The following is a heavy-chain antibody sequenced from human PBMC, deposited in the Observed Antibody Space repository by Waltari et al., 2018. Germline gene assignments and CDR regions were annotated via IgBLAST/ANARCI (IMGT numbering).Heavy chain of an antibody. J-gene: IGHJ5*02. CDR1: NGSISKQY. CDR3: ARGWGPYEFWRGYSLWFDT. V-gene: IGHV4-59*11. D-gene: IGHD2-21*01. Sequence: QLHLQASGPGLVTPWETLSLTCSVSNGSISKQYWSWSGQTPGQGLQWMGYIYYSGTTSYNPPLKSRLTISVDTWKNQFSLKLTSVTAADTGVYYCARGWGPYEFWRGYSLWFDTWGQGTLVTVSS. CDR2: IYYSGTT.